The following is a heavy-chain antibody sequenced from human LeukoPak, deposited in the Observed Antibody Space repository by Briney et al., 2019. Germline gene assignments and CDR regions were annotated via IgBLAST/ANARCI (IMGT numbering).Heavy chain of an antibody. CDR3: ARGTFGVVINNWFDP. D-gene: IGHD3-3*01. CDR1: GGTFSSYA. Sequence: SVKVSCKASGGTFSSYAISWVRQAPGQGLEWMGRIIPIFGTANYAQKFQGRVTITADESTSTAYMELSSLRSEDTAVYYCARGTFGVVINNWFDPWGQGTLVTVSS. J-gene: IGHJ5*02. V-gene: IGHV1-69*13. CDR2: IIPIFGTA.